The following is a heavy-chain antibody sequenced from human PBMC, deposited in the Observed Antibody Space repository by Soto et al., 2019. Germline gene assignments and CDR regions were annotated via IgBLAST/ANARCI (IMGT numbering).Heavy chain of an antibody. CDR3: ARVNTVTLQRYYYYGMDV. Sequence: QVQLQESGPGLVKPSQTLSLTCTVSGGSISSGGYYWSWIRQHPGKGLEWMGYIYYSGSTYYNPSLKSRVTIAVDTSKNQFSLKLSSVPAADTAVYYCARVNTVTLQRYYYYGMDVWGQGTTVTVSS. CDR1: GGSISSGGYY. D-gene: IGHD4-17*01. CDR2: IYYSGST. J-gene: IGHJ6*01. V-gene: IGHV4-31*03.